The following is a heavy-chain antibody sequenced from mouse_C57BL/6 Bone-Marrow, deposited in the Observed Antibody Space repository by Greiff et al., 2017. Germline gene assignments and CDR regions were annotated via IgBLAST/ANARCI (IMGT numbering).Heavy chain of an antibody. D-gene: IGHD3-2*02. CDR2: INPGSGGT. V-gene: IGHV1-54*01. Sequence: VHLVESGAELVRPGTSVKVSCKASGYAFTNYLIEWVKQRPGQGLEWIGVINPGSGGTNYNEKFKGKATLTADKSSSTAYMQLSSLTSEDSAVYFCASLSQAEFAYWGQGTLVTVSA. J-gene: IGHJ3*01. CDR3: ASLSQAEFAY. CDR1: GYAFTNYL.